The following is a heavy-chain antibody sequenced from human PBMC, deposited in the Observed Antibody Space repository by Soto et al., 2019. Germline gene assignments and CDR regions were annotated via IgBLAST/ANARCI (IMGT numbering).Heavy chain of an antibody. CDR2: IDPSDSYT. V-gene: IGHV5-10-1*01. CDR1: GYSFTSYW. CDR3: ARSGPHEGDYYYGMDV. J-gene: IGHJ6*02. D-gene: IGHD1-1*01. Sequence: PGESLKISCKGSGYSFTSYWISWVRQMPGKGLEWMGRIDPSDSYTNYSPSFQGHVTISADKSISTAYLQWSSLKASDTAMYYCARSGPHEGDYYYGMDVWGQGTTVTVSS.